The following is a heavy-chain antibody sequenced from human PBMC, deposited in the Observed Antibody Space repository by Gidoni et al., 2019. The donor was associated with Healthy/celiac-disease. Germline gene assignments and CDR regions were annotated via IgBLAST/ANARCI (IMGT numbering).Heavy chain of an antibody. CDR1: GGSISSGGYY. J-gene: IGHJ4*02. CDR3: ARVGPLRITGTTRLNYFDY. CDR2: IYYSGST. D-gene: IGHD1-7*01. V-gene: IGHV4-31*03. Sequence: QVQLQESGPGLVKPPQTLSLTCTVSGGSISSGGYYWSWIRQHPGKGLEWIGYIYYSGSTYYNPSLKSRVTISVDTSKNQFFLKLSSVTAADTAVYYCARVGPLRITGTTRLNYFDYWGQGTLVTVSS.